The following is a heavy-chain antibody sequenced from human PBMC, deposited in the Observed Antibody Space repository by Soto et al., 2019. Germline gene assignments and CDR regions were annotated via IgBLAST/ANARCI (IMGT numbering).Heavy chain of an antibody. J-gene: IGHJ4*02. Sequence: LVQSGAEVKQPGSSVKVSCKASGGTLTTSTLTWVRQAPAQGLEWMGGIIPILGKESYAQKLQGRVTITADESTSTAYMELTCLKSEDTAVYYCASANRGYSYGFDSWGQGTLVTVSS. CDR1: GGTLTTST. D-gene: IGHD5-18*01. CDR2: IIPILGKE. V-gene: IGHV1-69*16. CDR3: ASANRGYSYGFDS.